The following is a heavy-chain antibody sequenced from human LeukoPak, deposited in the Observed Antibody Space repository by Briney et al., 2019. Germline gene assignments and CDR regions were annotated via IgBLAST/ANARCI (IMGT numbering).Heavy chain of an antibody. V-gene: IGHV4-34*01. J-gene: IGHJ3*02. Sequence: PSETLSLTCAVYGGSFSGYYWSWIRQPPGKGLEWIGEINHSGSTNYNPSLKSRVTISVDTSKNQFSLKLGSVTAADTAAYYCASSSWYLRAFDIWGQGTMVTVSS. CDR2: INHSGST. CDR1: GGSFSGYY. CDR3: ASSSWYLRAFDI. D-gene: IGHD6-13*01.